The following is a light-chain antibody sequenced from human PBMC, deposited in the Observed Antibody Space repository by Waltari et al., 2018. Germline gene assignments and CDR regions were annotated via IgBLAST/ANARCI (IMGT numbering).Light chain of an antibody. J-gene: IGLJ2*01. Sequence: QSVLTRPPSASGTPGPRVTISCSGSSSNIGRNYVYWYQQLPGTAPKLLIYRNNQRPSGVPDRFSGSKSGTSASLAISGLRSEDEADYYCAAWDDSLSGPVFGGGTKLTVL. CDR2: RNN. CDR3: AAWDDSLSGPV. V-gene: IGLV1-47*01. CDR1: SSNIGRNY.